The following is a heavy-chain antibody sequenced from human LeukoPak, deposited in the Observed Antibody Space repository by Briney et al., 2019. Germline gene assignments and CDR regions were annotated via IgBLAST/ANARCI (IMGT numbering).Heavy chain of an antibody. D-gene: IGHD2-21*02. V-gene: IGHV4-30-4*01. CDR1: GGSVSSGDYY. CDR3: ARGSSDCGGDCYGAFDI. Sequence: PSETLPQTRTVSGGSVSSGDYYWSCIRQPPGKGLEWIGYIYYSGSTYYNPSLKSRVTISVDTSKNQFSLKLSSVTAADTAVYYCARGSSDCGGDCYGAFDIWGRGTMVTVSS. J-gene: IGHJ3*02. CDR2: IYYSGST.